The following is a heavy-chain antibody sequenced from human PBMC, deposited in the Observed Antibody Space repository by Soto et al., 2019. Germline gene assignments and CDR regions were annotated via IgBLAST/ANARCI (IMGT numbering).Heavy chain of an antibody. D-gene: IGHD2-15*01. V-gene: IGHV4-59*01. CDR2: IYYSGST. CDR1: GGSISSYY. J-gene: IGHJ4*02. CDR3: ARGCCGGGTCYRFNFDN. Sequence: SETLSLTCTVSGGSISSYYWSWIRQPPGKGLEWIGYIYYSGSTNYNPSLKSRVAISVDTSKNQFSLKLSSVTAADTAVYYCARGCCGGGTCYRFNFDNWGQGTLVTVSS.